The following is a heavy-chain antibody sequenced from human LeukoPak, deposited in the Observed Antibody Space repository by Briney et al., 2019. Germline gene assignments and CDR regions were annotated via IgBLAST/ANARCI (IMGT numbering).Heavy chain of an antibody. CDR3: ARDGWYISYMDV. CDR2: INPNSGGT. J-gene: IGHJ6*03. CDR1: RYTYTGYH. V-gene: IGHV1-2*02. Sequence: SSVKVSFKASRYTYTGYHMHGVGQPPSQGLDWMGLINPNSGGTNYAQKFQGRVMMTRDTYISTDYMELNRLRSDDTDVYYCARDGWYISYMDVWGKGTTVTVSS. D-gene: IGHD6-19*01.